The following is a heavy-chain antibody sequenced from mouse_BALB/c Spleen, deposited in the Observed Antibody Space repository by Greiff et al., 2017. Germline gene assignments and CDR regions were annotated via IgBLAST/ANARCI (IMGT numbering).Heavy chain of an antibody. J-gene: IGHJ4*01. CDR1: GFTFSSYA. CDR3: ARVYYGYDY. Sequence: EVQGVESGGGLVKPGGSLKLSCAASGFTFSSYAMSWVRQTPEKRLEWVASISSGGSTYYPDSVKGRFTISRDNARNILYLQMSSLRSEDTAMYYCARVYYGYDYWGQGTSVTVSS. D-gene: IGHD2-2*01. V-gene: IGHV5-6-5*01. CDR2: ISSGGST.